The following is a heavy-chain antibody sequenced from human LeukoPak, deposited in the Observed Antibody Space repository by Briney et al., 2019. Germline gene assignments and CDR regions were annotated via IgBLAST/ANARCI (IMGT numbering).Heavy chain of an antibody. Sequence: PSETLSLTCAVSGYSISSGYYWGWIRQPPEKGLEWIRTIYHNGNTYYNPSLKSRVTISVDTSKNQFSLKLSSVTAADTAVYYCARVRYNYGDSDYWGQGTLVTVSS. CDR2: IYHNGNT. CDR3: ARVRYNYGDSDY. V-gene: IGHV4-38-2*01. D-gene: IGHD5-18*01. J-gene: IGHJ4*02. CDR1: GYSISSGYY.